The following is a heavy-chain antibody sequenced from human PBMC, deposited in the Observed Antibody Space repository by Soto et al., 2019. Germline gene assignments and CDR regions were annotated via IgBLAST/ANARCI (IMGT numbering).Heavy chain of an antibody. Sequence: QVQLVQSGAEVKKPGASVKVSCKASGYTFTSYDINWVRQATGQGLAWMGWMNPNSGNTGYAQKFRGRVTMTSNTSISTAYMELSRLRSEDTAVYYCARERTGTTSMDVWGQGTTVNVSS. J-gene: IGHJ6*02. D-gene: IGHD1-1*01. CDR3: ARERTGTTSMDV. CDR1: GYTFTSYD. V-gene: IGHV1-8*01. CDR2: MNPNSGNT.